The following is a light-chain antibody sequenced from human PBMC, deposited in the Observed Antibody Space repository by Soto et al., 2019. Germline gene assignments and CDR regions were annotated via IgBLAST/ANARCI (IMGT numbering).Light chain of an antibody. CDR3: SSYTSSSTLLYV. CDR2: DVS. V-gene: IGLV2-14*03. CDR1: SSDVGGYNY. Sequence: QSVLTQPASVSGSPGQSITISCTGTSSDVGGYNYVSWYQQHPGKAPKVVIYDVSDRPSGASNRFSGSKSGNTASLTISGLQAEDEADYYCSSYTSSSTLLYVFGTGTKVTVL. J-gene: IGLJ1*01.